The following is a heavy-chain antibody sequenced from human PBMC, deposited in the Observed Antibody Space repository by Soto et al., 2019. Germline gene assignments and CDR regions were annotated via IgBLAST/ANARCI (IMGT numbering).Heavy chain of an antibody. D-gene: IGHD3-3*01. CDR3: ASTSGAYYDFWRGYYH. J-gene: IGHJ5*02. CDR1: GYTFTGYY. Sequence: ASVKVSCKASGYTFTGYYMHWVRQAPGQGLEWMGWINPNSGGTNYAQKFQGRVTMTRDTSISTAYMELSRLRSDDTAVYYCASTSGAYYDFWRGYYHWGQGTLVNVSS. CDR2: INPNSGGT. V-gene: IGHV1-2*02.